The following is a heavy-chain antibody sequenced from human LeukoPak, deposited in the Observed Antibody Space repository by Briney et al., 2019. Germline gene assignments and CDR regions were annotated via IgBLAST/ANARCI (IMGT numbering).Heavy chain of an antibody. CDR1: GGSISSYY. Sequence: PSETLSLTFTVSGGSISSYYWSWIRQPPGKGLEWIGYIYYSGSTNYNPSLKSRVTISVDTSKNQFSLKLSSVTAADTAVYYCARDQRDYYDSSGYYPLGYWGQGTLVTVSS. CDR3: ARDQRDYYDSSGYYPLGY. D-gene: IGHD3-22*01. J-gene: IGHJ4*02. V-gene: IGHV4-59*01. CDR2: IYYSGST.